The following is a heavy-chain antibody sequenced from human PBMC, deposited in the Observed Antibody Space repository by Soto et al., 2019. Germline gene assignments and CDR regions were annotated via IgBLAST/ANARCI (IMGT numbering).Heavy chain of an antibody. CDR1: GFTIRNYA. CDR2: ISGGSDRT. CDR3: EGSWT. Sequence: EVQVVESGGDLVQPGGSLRLSCAASGFTIRNYAMSWVRQAPGKALEWVSGISGGSDRTYYADSVKGRFTIFKDNSKNTLYLQMSSLIVEDTAVYHCEGSWTWGQGTTVTVSS. J-gene: IGHJ3*01. V-gene: IGHV3-23*04. D-gene: IGHD5-12*01.